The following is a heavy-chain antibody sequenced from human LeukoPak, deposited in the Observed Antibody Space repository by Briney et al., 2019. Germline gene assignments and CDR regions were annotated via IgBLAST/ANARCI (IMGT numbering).Heavy chain of an antibody. Sequence: SETLSLTCAVYGGSFSGYYWSWIPQPPGKGLEWIGEINHSGSTNYNPSLKSRVTISVDTSKNQFSLKLSSVTAADTAVYYCARGHPTIAAITYYYYGMDVWGQGTTVTVSS. CDR1: GGSFSGYY. CDR2: INHSGST. V-gene: IGHV4-34*01. J-gene: IGHJ6*02. CDR3: ARGHPTIAAITYYYYGMDV. D-gene: IGHD2-2*02.